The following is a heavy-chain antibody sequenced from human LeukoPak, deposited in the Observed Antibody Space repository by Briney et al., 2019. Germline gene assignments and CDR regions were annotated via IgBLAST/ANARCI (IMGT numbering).Heavy chain of an antibody. V-gene: IGHV1-2*02. Sequence: ASVKVSCKASGYTFTGYYMHWVRQAPGQGLEWMGLSNPNSGGTNYAQKFQGRVTMTRDTSISIACMELSRLRFDDTVVYYCARGPRITIFGVVMANDAFDIWGQGAMVTVSS. CDR1: GYTFTGYY. J-gene: IGHJ3*02. D-gene: IGHD3-3*01. CDR3: ARGPRITIFGVVMANDAFDI. CDR2: SNPNSGGT.